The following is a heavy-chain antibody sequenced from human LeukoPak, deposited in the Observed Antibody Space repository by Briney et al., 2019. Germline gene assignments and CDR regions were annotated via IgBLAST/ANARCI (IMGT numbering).Heavy chain of an antibody. CDR2: IKQDGSEK. J-gene: IGHJ3*02. CDR3: ARDILEMATITAPDAFDI. V-gene: IGHV3-7*01. Sequence: PGGSLRLSCAASGFTVSSNYMSWVRQAPGKGLEGVANIKQDGSEKYYVDSVKGRFTISRDNAKNSLYLQMNSLRAEDTAVYYCARDILEMATITAPDAFDIWGQGTMVTVSS. D-gene: IGHD5-24*01. CDR1: GFTVSSNY.